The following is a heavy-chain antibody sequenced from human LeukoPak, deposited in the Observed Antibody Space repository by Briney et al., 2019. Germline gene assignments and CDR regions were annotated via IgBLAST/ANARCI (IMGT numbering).Heavy chain of an antibody. CDR2: ISGSGGST. Sequence: GGSLRLSCAASGFTFSSYAMSWVRQAPGKGLEWVSAISGSGGSTYYADSVKGRFTISRDTSKNTLYLQMNSLRAEDTAVYYCAKDHWGGGGGYFDYWGQGTLVTVSS. J-gene: IGHJ4*02. CDR3: AKDHWGGGGGYFDY. V-gene: IGHV3-23*01. CDR1: GFTFSSYA. D-gene: IGHD2-15*01.